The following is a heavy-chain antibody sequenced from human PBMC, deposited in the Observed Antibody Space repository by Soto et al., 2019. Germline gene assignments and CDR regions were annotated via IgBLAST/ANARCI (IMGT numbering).Heavy chain of an antibody. CDR1: GSTLSNY. J-gene: IGHJ1*01. CDR2: ISGSGDTT. D-gene: IGHD3-3*01. Sequence: PGGSLRLSCAASGSTLSNYMSWVRQAPGKGLEWVSTISGSGDTTYYADSVKGRVTISRDYSKNTLYLQMNSLRAEDTAVYYCAKPRTWPTIFEHWGQGTLVTVSS. V-gene: IGHV3-23*01. CDR3: AKPRTWPTIFEH.